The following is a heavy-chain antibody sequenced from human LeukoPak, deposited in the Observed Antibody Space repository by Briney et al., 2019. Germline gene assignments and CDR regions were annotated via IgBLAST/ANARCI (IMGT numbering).Heavy chain of an antibody. J-gene: IGHJ4*02. CDR2: ISSGGSTI. CDR3: ASSIHCSGGSCYVP. D-gene: IGHD2-15*01. V-gene: IGHV3-11*04. CDR1: GFTFSDYY. Sequence: PGGSLRLSCAVSGFTFSDYYMSWIRQAPGKGLEWVSYISSGGSTISHADSVKGRFTISRDDAKNSLYLQMNSLRAEDTAVYYCASSIHCSGGSCYVPWGQGTLVTVSS.